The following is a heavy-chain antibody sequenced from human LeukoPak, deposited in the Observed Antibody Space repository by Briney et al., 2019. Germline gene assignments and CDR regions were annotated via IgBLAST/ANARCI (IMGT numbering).Heavy chain of an antibody. J-gene: IGHJ4*02. CDR1: GYTFTGYY. CDR2: INPNSGGT. CDR3: ARDTSPVAANIRNRYYFDY. Sequence: GASVTVSCKASGYTFTGYYMHWVRQAPGQGLEWMGWINPNSGGTNYAQKFQGRVTMTRDTSISTAYMELSRLRSDDTAVYYCARDTSPVAANIRNRYYFDYWGQGTLVTVSS. V-gene: IGHV1-2*02. D-gene: IGHD2-15*01.